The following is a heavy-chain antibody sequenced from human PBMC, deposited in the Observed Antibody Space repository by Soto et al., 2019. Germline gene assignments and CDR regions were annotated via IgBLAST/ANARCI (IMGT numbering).Heavy chain of an antibody. V-gene: IGHV3-23*01. CDR2: ITGIDGRT. J-gene: IGHJ5*02. CDR3: AKDRGPYCSGGICYPPSWFDP. Sequence: GGSLRLSCVVSGFTFGNYAMSWVRQAPGKGLEWVSSITGIDGRTYYADSVKGRFTISRDNPKNTLYLQMNNLRAEDTAMFYCAKDRGPYCSGGICYPPSWFDPWGQGTQVTVSS. D-gene: IGHD2-15*01. CDR1: GFTFGNYA.